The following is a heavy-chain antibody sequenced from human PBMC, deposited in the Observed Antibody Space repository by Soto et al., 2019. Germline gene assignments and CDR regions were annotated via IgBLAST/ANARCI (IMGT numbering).Heavy chain of an antibody. CDR3: AKGHNGDYVDYMDV. V-gene: IGHV3-23*01. CDR1: GFTFSSYA. D-gene: IGHD4-17*01. CDR2: ISGSGGST. Sequence: PGGSLRLSCSASGFTFSSYAMSWVRQAPGKGLEWVSAISGSGGSTYYADSVKGRFTISRDNSKNTLYLQMNSLRAEDTAVYYCAKGHNGDYVDYMDVWGKGTTVTVSS. J-gene: IGHJ6*03.